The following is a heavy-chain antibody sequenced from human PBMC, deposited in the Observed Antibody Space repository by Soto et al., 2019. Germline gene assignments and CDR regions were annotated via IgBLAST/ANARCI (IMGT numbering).Heavy chain of an antibody. V-gene: IGHV4-30-4*01. CDR2: IYCSGST. CDR3: ARDRGLGNYYYGMDV. J-gene: IGHJ6*02. CDR1: GGSISSGDYY. Sequence: SETLSLTCTVSGGSISSGDYYWSWIRQPPGKGLEWIGYIYCSGSTYYNPSLKSRVTISVDTSKNQFSLKLSSVTAADTAVYYCARDRGLGNYYYGMDVWGQGTTVTVSS. D-gene: IGHD1-26*01.